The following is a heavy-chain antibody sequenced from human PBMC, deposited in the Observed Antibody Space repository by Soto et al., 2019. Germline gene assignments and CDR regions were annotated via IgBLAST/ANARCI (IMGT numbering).Heavy chain of an antibody. J-gene: IGHJ4*02. CDR1: GFAFSRYA. CDR3: ASDVAGGSRLGVVSAYFDY. D-gene: IGHD3-16*01. CDR2: MSYDGSNI. Sequence: QVQLVESGGGVVQPGRSLRLSCAASGFAFSRYAMHWVRQAPGKDLEWVAVMSYDGSNIYYADSVRGRMTISRDNSKNTPYLQGDSLRSEDKAVYYCASDVAGGSRLGVVSAYFDYWGQGIQVTVSA. V-gene: IGHV3-30-3*01.